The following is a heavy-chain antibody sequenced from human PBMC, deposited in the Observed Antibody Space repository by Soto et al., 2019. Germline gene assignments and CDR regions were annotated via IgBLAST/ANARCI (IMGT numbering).Heavy chain of an antibody. Sequence: EVQLLESGGGLVQPGGSLRLSCAASGFTFSSYAMSWVRQAPGKGLEWVSAISGSGGSTYYADSVKSRFTISRDNSKNTLYLQMNSLRAEDTAVYYCANLCPHYYYGMDVWGQGTTVTVSS. CDR3: ANLCPHYYYGMDV. J-gene: IGHJ6*02. CDR1: GFTFSSYA. V-gene: IGHV3-23*01. CDR2: ISGSGGST. D-gene: IGHD2-21*01.